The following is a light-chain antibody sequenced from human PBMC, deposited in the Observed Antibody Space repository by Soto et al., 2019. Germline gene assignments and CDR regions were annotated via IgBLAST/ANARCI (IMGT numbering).Light chain of an antibody. CDR2: EVS. CDR3: SSYTSSSTLYV. CDR1: SSDVGGYNY. J-gene: IGLJ1*01. Sequence: QSALTQPASVSGSPGQSITISCTGTSSDVGGYNYVSWYQQHPGKAPQLMIFEVSSRPSGVSYRFSGSKSGNTASLTISGLQAEDEADYYCSSYTSSSTLYVFGSGTQLTVL. V-gene: IGLV2-14*01.